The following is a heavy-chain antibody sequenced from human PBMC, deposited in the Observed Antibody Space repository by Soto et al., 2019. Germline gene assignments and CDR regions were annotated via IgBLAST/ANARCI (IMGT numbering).Heavy chain of an antibody. CDR3: AREGSDSYGHEPNVFDI. CDR2: TYYRSKWYN. CDR1: GDSVSSNSAA. Sequence: SPTLSLTCAISGDSVSSNSAAWNWIRQSPSRGLEWLGRTYYRSKWYNDYAVSVKSRITINPDTSKNQFSLQLNSVTPEDTAVYYCAREGSDSYGHEPNVFDIWGQGTMVTVSS. V-gene: IGHV6-1*01. J-gene: IGHJ3*02. D-gene: IGHD5-18*01.